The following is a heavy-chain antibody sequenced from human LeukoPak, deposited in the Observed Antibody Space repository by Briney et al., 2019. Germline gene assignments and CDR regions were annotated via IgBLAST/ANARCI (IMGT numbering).Heavy chain of an antibody. V-gene: IGHV3-48*01. CDR1: GFTFSSYS. CDR2: ISSSSSTI. Sequence: GGSLRLSCAASGFTFSSYSMNWVRQAPGKGLEWVSYISSSSSTIYYADSVKGRFTISRDNAKNSLYLQMNSLRVEDTAVYYCARALYYAFWSGYRDYYYYYMDVWGKGTTVTVSS. CDR3: ARALYYAFWSGYRDYYYYYMDV. J-gene: IGHJ6*03. D-gene: IGHD3-3*01.